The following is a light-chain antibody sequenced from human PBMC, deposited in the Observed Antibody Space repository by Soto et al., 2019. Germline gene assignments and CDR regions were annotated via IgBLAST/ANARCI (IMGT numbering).Light chain of an antibody. CDR1: QSVSSSY. V-gene: IGKV3-20*01. CDR3: QQYGSSPPWA. J-gene: IGKJ1*01. CDR2: GAS. Sequence: EIVWTQSPGTLSLSPGERATLSCRASQSVSSSYLAWYQQKPGQAPRLLIYGASSRATGIPDRFSGRGSGTDFTLTIRRREPDDFAVYYCQQYGSSPPWAFGQGTKVEIK.